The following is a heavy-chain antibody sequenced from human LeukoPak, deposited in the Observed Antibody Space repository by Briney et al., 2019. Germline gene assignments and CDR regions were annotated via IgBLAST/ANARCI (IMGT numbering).Heavy chain of an antibody. J-gene: IGHJ4*02. Sequence: GGSLRLSCAASGFTFSSYAMHWVRQAPGKGLEWVAVISYDGSNKYYADSVKGRFTISRDNSKNTLYLQMNSLRAEDTAVYYCAREHYGGFDYWGQGTLVTVSS. CDR1: GFTFSSYA. D-gene: IGHD3-10*01. CDR2: ISYDGSNK. CDR3: AREHYGGFDY. V-gene: IGHV3-30-3*01.